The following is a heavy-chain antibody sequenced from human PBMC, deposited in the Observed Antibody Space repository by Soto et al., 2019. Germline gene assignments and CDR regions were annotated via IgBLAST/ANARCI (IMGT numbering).Heavy chain of an antibody. J-gene: IGHJ6*03. D-gene: IGHD3-16*01. CDR3: AAALPAEYVSPYSYRDV. CDR2: IDYRGSA. CDR1: GASISSYH. Sequence: QVQLQESGPGLVKPSETLSLTCTVSGASISSYHWSWIRQSPGKGLEWIGYIDYRGSANYNPSLKIRVTISVATSKNQVSLTLSSVTAADTAVYYCAAALPAEYVSPYSYRDVWGKGNTVTVSS. V-gene: IGHV4-59*01.